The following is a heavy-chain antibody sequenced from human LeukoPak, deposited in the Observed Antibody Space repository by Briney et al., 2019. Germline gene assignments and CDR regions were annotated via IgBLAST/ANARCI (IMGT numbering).Heavy chain of an antibody. CDR2: IYYSGTT. Sequence: SETLSLTCSVSGDSLNNYYWTWIRQPPGNGLEWIGYIYYSGTTNYNPSLKSRVTVSLDTSKNQFSLKLSSVTAADTAVYYCARDCSSTSCYVDYWGQGTLVTVSS. J-gene: IGHJ4*02. D-gene: IGHD2-2*01. V-gene: IGHV4-59*01. CDR1: GDSLNNYY. CDR3: ARDCSSTSCYVDY.